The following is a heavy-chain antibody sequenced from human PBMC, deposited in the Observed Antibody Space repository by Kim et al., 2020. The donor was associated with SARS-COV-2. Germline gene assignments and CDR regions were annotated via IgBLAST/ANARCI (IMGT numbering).Heavy chain of an antibody. J-gene: IGHJ4*02. CDR3: ANGGGSGSGAHLY. CDR2: IWYDGSKK. V-gene: IGHV3-30*02. CDR1: GFTFSSYG. D-gene: IGHD2-15*01. Sequence: GGSLRLSCAASGFTFSSYGMHWVRQAPGKGLEWVAFIWYDGSKKYYVDSVKGRFTISRDNSKNTLYLQMNSLRSEDTAVYYCANGGGSGSGAHLYWGQGTLVTVSS.